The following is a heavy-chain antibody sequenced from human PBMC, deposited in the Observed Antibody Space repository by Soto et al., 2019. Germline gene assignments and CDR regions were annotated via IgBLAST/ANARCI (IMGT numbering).Heavy chain of an antibody. D-gene: IGHD6-6*01. J-gene: IGHJ5*02. CDR1: GGSISSGGYY. CDR3: ASHSYSSSGGWFDP. CDR2: IYYSGST. Sequence: PSETLSLTCTVSGGSISSGGYYWSWIRQHPGKGLEWIGYIYYSGSTYYNPSLKSRVTISVDTSKNQFSLKLSSVTAADTAVYYCASHSYSSSGGWFDPWGQGTLVTLSS. V-gene: IGHV4-31*03.